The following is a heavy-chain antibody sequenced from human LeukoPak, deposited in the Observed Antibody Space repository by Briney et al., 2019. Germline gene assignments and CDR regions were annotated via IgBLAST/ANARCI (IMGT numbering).Heavy chain of an antibody. Sequence: GASVTVSCKVSGYTLTELSIHWVRQAPGKGLEWMGGFYPKDGETIYAQKFQGRVTMTQDTSTDTAYMELRRLRSEDTAVYYCATARTLRYYGMDVWGQGTTVTVSS. J-gene: IGHJ6*01. V-gene: IGHV1-24*01. D-gene: IGHD4/OR15-4a*01. CDR1: GYTLTELS. CDR3: ATARTLRYYGMDV. CDR2: FYPKDGET.